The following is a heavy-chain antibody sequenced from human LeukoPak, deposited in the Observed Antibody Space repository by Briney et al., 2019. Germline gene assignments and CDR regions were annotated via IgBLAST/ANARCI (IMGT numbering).Heavy chain of an antibody. J-gene: IGHJ4*02. CDR2: IYHSGRT. Sequence: MPSETLSLTCTVSGGSISSSSYYWGWIRQPPGKGLEWIRSIYHSGRTFYNPSLKSRVTISVDTSKNQFSLKLTSVTAADTAVYYCARLPTVTFFDYWGQGTLVTVSS. D-gene: IGHD4-17*01. CDR1: GGSISSSSYY. CDR3: ARLPTVTFFDY. V-gene: IGHV4-39*01.